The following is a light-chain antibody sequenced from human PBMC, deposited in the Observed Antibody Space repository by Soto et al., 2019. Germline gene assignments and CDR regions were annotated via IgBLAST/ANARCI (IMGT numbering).Light chain of an antibody. Sequence: QPVLTQSPSASASLGASVMLTCTLSSGHSTYAIAWHQQRPERGPRFLMKIDSDGRHKRGDGIPGRFSGSSSGAERYLTISSLQSEDEADYYCQTWGSGGHVFGSGTKLTVL. CDR1: SGHSTYA. CDR2: IDSDGRH. J-gene: IGLJ1*01. V-gene: IGLV4-69*01. CDR3: QTWGSGGHV.